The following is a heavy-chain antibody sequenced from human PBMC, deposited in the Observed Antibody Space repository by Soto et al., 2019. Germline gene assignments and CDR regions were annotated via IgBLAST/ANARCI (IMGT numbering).Heavy chain of an antibody. CDR2: ISYDGSNK. CDR1: GFTFSSYG. V-gene: IGHV3-30*18. D-gene: IGHD6-13*01. CDR3: AKEVGSSLLQYVDYYGMDV. J-gene: IGHJ6*02. Sequence: QVQLVEAGGGVVQPGRSLRLSCAASGFTFSSYGMHWVRQAPGKGLEWVAVISYDGSNKYYADSVKGRFTISRDNSKNTLYLQMNSLRAEDTAVYYCAKEVGSSLLQYVDYYGMDVWGQGTTVTLSS.